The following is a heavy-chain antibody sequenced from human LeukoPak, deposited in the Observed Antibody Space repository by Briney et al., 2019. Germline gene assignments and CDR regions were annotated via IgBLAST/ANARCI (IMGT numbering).Heavy chain of an antibody. CDR2: IKEDGREK. CDR1: GFTFSSYW. CDR3: AREEWGPHYYGMDV. J-gene: IGHJ6*02. Sequence: GSLRLSCVASGFTFSSYWMGWVRQAPGKGLEWVANIKEDGREKYNVDSVKGRFTISRDNAKNSLYLQMNSLRADDTAVYYCAREEWGPHYYGMDVWGQGTTVTVSS. D-gene: IGHD2-8*01. V-gene: IGHV3-7*05.